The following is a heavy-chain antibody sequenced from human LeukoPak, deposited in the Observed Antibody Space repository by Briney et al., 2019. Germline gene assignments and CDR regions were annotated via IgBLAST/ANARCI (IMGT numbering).Heavy chain of an antibody. CDR3: AGYPRYYFDDGADDY. J-gene: IGHJ4*02. CDR1: GGSFSGYY. V-gene: IGHV4-34*01. D-gene: IGHD3-22*01. Sequence: SETLSLTCAVYGGSFSGYYWSWIRQPPGKGLEWIGEINHSGSTNYNPSLKSRVTISLDTSKNQYSLNLSSVTAAGTAVYYCAGYPRYYFDDGADDYWGQGTLVTVSS. CDR2: INHSGST.